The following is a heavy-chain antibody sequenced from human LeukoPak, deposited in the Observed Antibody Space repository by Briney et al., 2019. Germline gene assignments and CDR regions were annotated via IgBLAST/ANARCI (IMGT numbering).Heavy chain of an antibody. CDR1: GYSFTSYW. CDR3: ARLWIRDYYFDY. V-gene: IGHV5-51*01. Sequence: GESLQISCKGSGYSFTSYWIGWVRQMPGKGLEWTGIIYPGDSDTRYSPSFQGQVTISADKSISTAYLQWSSLKASDTAMYYRARLWIRDYYFDYWGQGTLVTVSS. J-gene: IGHJ4*02. CDR2: IYPGDSDT. D-gene: IGHD2-21*02.